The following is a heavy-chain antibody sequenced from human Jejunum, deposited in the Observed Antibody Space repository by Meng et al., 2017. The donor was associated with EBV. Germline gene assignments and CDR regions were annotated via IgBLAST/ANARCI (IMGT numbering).Heavy chain of an antibody. CDR1: GGFISIVVYS. J-gene: IGHJ4*02. CDR3: ARGAYFDY. V-gene: IGHV4-30-2*01. CDR2: IYYSGSA. Sequence: LPLQESGSGLVKTSETLSLTCAVSGGFISIVVYSWHWIRPPPGKGLQWIGYIYYSGSAFYHPSLKSRVTLSVDRSKNQFSLNLSSVTAADTAVYYCARGAYFDYWGQGTLVTVSS.